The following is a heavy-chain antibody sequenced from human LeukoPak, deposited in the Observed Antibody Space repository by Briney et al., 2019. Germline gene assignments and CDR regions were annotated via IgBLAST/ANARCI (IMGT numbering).Heavy chain of an antibody. J-gene: IGHJ5*02. V-gene: IGHV1-2*06. Sequence: ASVKVSCKASGYTFTGYHMHWVRQAPGQGLEWMGRINPNSGGTNYAQKFQGRVTMTRDTSISTAYMELSSLRSDDTAVYYCAREEGGIQLWFRNWFDPWGQGTLVTVSS. CDR2: INPNSGGT. CDR1: GYTFTGYH. D-gene: IGHD5-18*01. CDR3: AREEGGIQLWFRNWFDP.